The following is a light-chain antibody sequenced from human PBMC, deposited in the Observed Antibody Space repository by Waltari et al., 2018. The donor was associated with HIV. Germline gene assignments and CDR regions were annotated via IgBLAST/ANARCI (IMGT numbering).Light chain of an antibody. CDR3: CSYGCSHTYYV. J-gene: IGLJ1*01. CDR1: TSDLGGYDY. CDR2: DIT. Sequence: QSVLTQPRSVSGSLGQSVTITCTGTTSDLGGYDYVSWYQKHPDKAHKLIIYDITHRPAGVPDRFSSMKSGTTASLTISDLRAEDESQYYCCSYGCSHTYYVFGTGTMVTV. V-gene: IGLV2-11*01.